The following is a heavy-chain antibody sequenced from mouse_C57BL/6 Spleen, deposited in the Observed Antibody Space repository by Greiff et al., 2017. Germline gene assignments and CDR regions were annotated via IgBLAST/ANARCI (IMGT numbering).Heavy chain of an antibody. J-gene: IGHJ4*01. CDR2: IYPGGGYA. CDR1: GYTFTNYW. V-gene: IGHV1-63*01. CDR3: ARHDYNAMDY. Sequence: QVQLQQSGAELVRPGTSVKMSCKASGYTFTNYWIGWAKQRPGHGLEWIGDIYPGGGYANYNEKFKGKATLTADKSSSTAYMQLRSLTSEDSAIYYCARHDYNAMDYWGQGTSVTVSS.